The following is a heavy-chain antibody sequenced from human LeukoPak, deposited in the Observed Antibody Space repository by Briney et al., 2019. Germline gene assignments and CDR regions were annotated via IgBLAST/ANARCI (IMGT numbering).Heavy chain of an antibody. CDR2: ISYDGSNK. CDR1: GFTFSSYA. J-gene: IGHJ3*02. V-gene: IGHV3-30-3*02. Sequence: GGSLRLSCAASGFTFSSYAMHWVRQAPGKGLEWVAVISYDGSNKYYADSVKGRFTISRDNSKNTLYLQMNSLRAEDTAVYYCAKTYYYDSSGYPEAFDIWGQGTMVTVSS. CDR3: AKTYYYDSSGYPEAFDI. D-gene: IGHD3-22*01.